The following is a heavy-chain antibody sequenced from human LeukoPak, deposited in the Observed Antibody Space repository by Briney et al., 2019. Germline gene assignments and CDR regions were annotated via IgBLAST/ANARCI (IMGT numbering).Heavy chain of an antibody. Sequence: SVKVSCKASGGTFSGYVISWVRQAPGQGLEWMGGIIPMLNKANYAQKFQGRVTVTTDESTSTANMELRSLGSEDTAIYYCARCSSGGCFFDFWAQGTLVTVSS. CDR1: GGTFSGYV. CDR3: ARCSSGGCFFDF. D-gene: IGHD2-15*01. CDR2: IIPMLNKA. J-gene: IGHJ4*02. V-gene: IGHV1-69*05.